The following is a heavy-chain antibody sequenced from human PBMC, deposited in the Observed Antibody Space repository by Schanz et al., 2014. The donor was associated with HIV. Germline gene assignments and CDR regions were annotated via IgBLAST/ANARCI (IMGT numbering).Heavy chain of an antibody. D-gene: IGHD3-16*01. J-gene: IGHJ6*02. CDR3: ARITGEHYYAMDV. Sequence: QVQLVPSGAEVKKPGASVKVSCKASGHTSTNYGITWVRQAPGQGLEWMAWISANNGNTYYAQKVQGRVSMATDTSTNTAYMELRSLRSDDTAVYYCARITGEHYYAMDVWGQGTTVTVTS. CDR1: GHTSTNYG. V-gene: IGHV1-18*01. CDR2: ISANNGNT.